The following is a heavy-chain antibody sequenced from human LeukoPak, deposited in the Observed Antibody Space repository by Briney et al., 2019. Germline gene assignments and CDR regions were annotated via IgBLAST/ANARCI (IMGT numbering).Heavy chain of an antibody. CDR3: ARSVYAMNFDY. D-gene: IGHD2-8*01. V-gene: IGHV4-59*08. J-gene: IGHJ4*02. Sequence: SETLSLTCTVSGGSISSYYWSWIRQPPGKGLEWTGYIYYSGSTNYNPSLKSRVTISVDTSKNQFSLKLSSVTAADTAVYYCARSVYAMNFDYWGQGTLVTVSS. CDR1: GGSISSYY. CDR2: IYYSGST.